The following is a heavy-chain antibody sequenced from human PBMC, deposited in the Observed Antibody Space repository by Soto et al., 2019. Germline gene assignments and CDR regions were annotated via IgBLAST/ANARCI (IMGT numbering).Heavy chain of an antibody. CDR2: ISGSSNTI. D-gene: IGHD3-10*01. Sequence: PGGSLRLSCAASGFTLSTYSLNWVRQAPRKGLEWLSYISGSSNTIYYADSVKGRFTISRDNAKNSLYLQVNSLRDEDTAVYFCARGFDLQYGMDVWGQGTTVTSP. J-gene: IGHJ6*02. CDR3: ARGFDLQYGMDV. V-gene: IGHV3-48*02. CDR1: GFTLSTYS.